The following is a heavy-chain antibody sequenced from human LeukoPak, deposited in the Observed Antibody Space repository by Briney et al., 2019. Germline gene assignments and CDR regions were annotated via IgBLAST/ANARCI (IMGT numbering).Heavy chain of an antibody. J-gene: IGHJ6*03. D-gene: IGHD3-3*01. CDR1: GFSFSSHS. V-gene: IGHV3-7*01. Sequence: GGSLRLSCATSGFSFSSHSMSWVRQVPVKGLEWVANIKQDGSEKHYVDSVRGRSSISRDNTKNSLYLQMNSLRAEDTAVYYCARAMGTSYGFWSGSYTVSYYYYMDVWGKGTTVTVSS. CDR3: ARAMGTSYGFWSGSYTVSYYYYMDV. CDR2: IKQDGSEK.